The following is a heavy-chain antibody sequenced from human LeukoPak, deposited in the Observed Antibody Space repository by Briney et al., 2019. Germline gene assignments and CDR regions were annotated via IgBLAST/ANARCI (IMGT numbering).Heavy chain of an antibody. CDR3: SRENGAFSPFGY. Sequence: SETLSLTCGVSGGSISNNNWWSWVRQPPGQGLEWIGEISLTGLTHYNPSLESRVTVSLDKSKNQLSLNLTSATAADTAVYYCSRENGAFSPFGYWGQGTLVTVLS. V-gene: IGHV4-4*02. J-gene: IGHJ4*02. CDR2: ISLTGLT. D-gene: IGHD2-8*01. CDR1: GGSISNNNW.